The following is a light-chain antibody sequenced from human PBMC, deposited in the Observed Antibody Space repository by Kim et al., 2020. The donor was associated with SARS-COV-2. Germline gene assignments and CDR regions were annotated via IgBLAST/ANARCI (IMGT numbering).Light chain of an antibody. J-gene: IGKJ4*01. CDR2: AVS. CDR3: QQSFSFPLT. Sequence: ASVENTVTSKCRASQGISGHFTWYQQRPGKVPKLLIDAVSTLQSDVPSRFSGSGSGTEFTLTISSLQPEDFATYYCQQSFSFPLTFGGGTKVDIK. CDR1: QGISGH. V-gene: IGKV1-39*01.